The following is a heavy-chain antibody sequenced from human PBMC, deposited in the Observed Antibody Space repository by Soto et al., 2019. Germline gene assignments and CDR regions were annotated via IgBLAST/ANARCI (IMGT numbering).Heavy chain of an antibody. CDR1: GFTFSDFA. J-gene: IGHJ6*02. D-gene: IGHD3-10*01. CDR3: AAPRDEYGSGVSWFTYGMDI. V-gene: IGHV3-23*01. CDR2: LDGAGGST. Sequence: GRSLRLTCLASGFTFSDFAMTWVRHVPGRGLEWVASLDGAGGSTYYAESVRGRFSISRDNSQNTLFLQMKRLTVDDTAIYYCAAPRDEYGSGVSWFTYGMDIWGQGTTVTVSS.